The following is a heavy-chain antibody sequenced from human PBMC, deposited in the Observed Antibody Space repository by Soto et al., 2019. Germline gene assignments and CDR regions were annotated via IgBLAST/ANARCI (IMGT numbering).Heavy chain of an antibody. CDR2: SHQSGNT. Sequence: SETPSLTCAASGVSIGSHDWWTWVRKPPGKGLEWIGESHQSGNTNYNSSLGSRVTISLDKSKNHFFLQLCSVTVADTAVYYCATRDTGRVYWGQGTLVTVSS. D-gene: IGHD5-18*01. V-gene: IGHV4-4*02. CDR1: GVSIGSHDW. J-gene: IGHJ4*02. CDR3: ATRDTGRVY.